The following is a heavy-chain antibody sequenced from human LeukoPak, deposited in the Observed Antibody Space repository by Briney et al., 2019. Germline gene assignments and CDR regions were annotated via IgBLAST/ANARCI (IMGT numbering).Heavy chain of an antibody. V-gene: IGHV3-21*01. CDR3: ARDGPDYYYYYGMDV. Sequence: GGSVRLSCAASEFTFSSYWMNWVRQAPGKGLEWVSSISSSSSYIYYADSVKGRFTISRDNAKNSLYLQMNRLRAADTAVYYRARDGPDYYYYYGMDVWGQGPTVPVSS. CDR1: EFTFSSYW. CDR2: ISSSSSYI. J-gene: IGHJ6*02.